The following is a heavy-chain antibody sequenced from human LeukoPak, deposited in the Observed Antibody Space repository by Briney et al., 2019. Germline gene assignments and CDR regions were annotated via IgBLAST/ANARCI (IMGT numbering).Heavy chain of an antibody. V-gene: IGHV4-34*01. Sequence: SETLSLTCAVYGGSFSGYYWSWIRQPPGKGLEWIGEINHSGSTNYNPSLKSRVTISVDTSKNQFSLKLSSVTAADTAVYYCARGLQRHWGQETLVTVSS. CDR2: INHSGST. J-gene: IGHJ4*02. CDR1: GGSFSGYY. D-gene: IGHD1-1*01. CDR3: ARGLQRH.